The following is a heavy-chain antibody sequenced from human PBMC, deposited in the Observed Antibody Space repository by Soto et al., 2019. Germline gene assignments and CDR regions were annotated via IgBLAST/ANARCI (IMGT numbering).Heavy chain of an antibody. D-gene: IGHD2-21*01. CDR2: IYYSGST. V-gene: IGHV4-59*01. CDR3: AREYDVVGFFDY. J-gene: IGHJ4*02. CDR1: GGSISSYY. Sequence: SETLSLTCTVSGGSISSYYWSWIRQPPGKGLEWIGYIYYSGSTNYNPSLKSRVTISVDTSKNQFSLKLSSVTAADTAVYYCAREYDVVGFFDYWGQGTLVTVSS.